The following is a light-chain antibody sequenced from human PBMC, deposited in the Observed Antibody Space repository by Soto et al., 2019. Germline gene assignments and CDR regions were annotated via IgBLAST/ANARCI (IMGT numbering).Light chain of an antibody. CDR2: EGS. V-gene: IGLV2-14*02. CDR1: SSDVGSYNL. CDR3: TSYATTSPLV. J-gene: IGLJ1*01. Sequence: QSALTQPASVSGSPGQSITISCTGTSSDVGSYNLVSWYQQHPGKAPKLMIYEGSKRPSGVSNRFSGSKSGNTASLTISGLRAEDEADYYCTSYATTSPLVFGTGTKVTVL.